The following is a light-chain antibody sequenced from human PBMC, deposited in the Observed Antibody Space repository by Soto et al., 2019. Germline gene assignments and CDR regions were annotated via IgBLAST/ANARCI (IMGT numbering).Light chain of an antibody. CDR3: QQYNNWPPDRT. Sequence: EIVMTQSPATLSVSPGERATLSCRASQSVSSNLAWYQQKPGQAPRLLIYGASTRATGIPATFSGSGCGKEFTLPIRSLQSEDFAIYFCQQYNNWPPDRTFGQGTKVEIQ. CDR2: GAS. V-gene: IGKV3-15*01. J-gene: IGKJ1*01. CDR1: QSVSSN.